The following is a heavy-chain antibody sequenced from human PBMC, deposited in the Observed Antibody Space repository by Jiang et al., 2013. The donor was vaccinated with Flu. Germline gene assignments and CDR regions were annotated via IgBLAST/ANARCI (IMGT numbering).Heavy chain of an antibody. V-gene: IGHV1-69*01. CDR2: IVPMFGTK. CDR1: GDTYNNYA. CDR3: ARNGSDNSGYYHS. J-gene: IGHJ4*02. Sequence: EVKEPGSSVKVSCKASGDTYNNYALMWVRQAPGLGLEWMGEIVPMFGTKYYAKKFQGRVTFTADAFTSTAYMELSGLRHEDSALYYCARNGSDNSGYYHSWGQGTLITVST. D-gene: IGHD3-3*01.